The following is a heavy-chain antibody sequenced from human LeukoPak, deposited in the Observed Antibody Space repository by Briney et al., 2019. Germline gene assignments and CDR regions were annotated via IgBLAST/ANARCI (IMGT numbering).Heavy chain of an antibody. D-gene: IGHD2-2*01. CDR1: GYSFTSYW. Sequence: GESLKISCKGSGYSFTSYWIGWVRQMPGKGLEWMGIIYPGDSDTRYSPSFQGQVTISADKSISTAYLQWSSLKASDTAMYYCARHPHPIVVVPAAHPRDPVGWFDPWGQGTLVTVSS. V-gene: IGHV5-51*01. CDR3: ARHPHPIVVVPAAHPRDPVGWFDP. CDR2: IYPGDSDT. J-gene: IGHJ5*02.